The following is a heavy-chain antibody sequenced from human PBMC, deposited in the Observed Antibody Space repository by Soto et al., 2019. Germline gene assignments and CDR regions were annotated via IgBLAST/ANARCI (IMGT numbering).Heavy chain of an antibody. Sequence: QVQLQQWGAGLLKPSETLSLTCAVYGGSFSGYYWSWIRQPPGKGLEWIGEINHSGSTNYNPSLKSRVTISVDTSKNQVALKLSSVTAADTAVYYCARGFGSGYIPGGWFDPWGQGTLVTVSS. V-gene: IGHV4-34*01. J-gene: IGHJ5*02. D-gene: IGHD6-13*01. CDR1: GGSFSGYY. CDR2: INHSGST. CDR3: ARGFGSGYIPGGWFDP.